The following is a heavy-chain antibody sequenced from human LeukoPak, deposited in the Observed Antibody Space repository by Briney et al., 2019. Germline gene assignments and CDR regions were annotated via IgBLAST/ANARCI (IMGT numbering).Heavy chain of an antibody. Sequence: GASVKVSCKASGYTFTSYAMHWVRQAPGQRLEWMGWINAGNGNTKYSQKFQGRVTITRDTSASTAYMELSSLRSEDTAVYYCARTGALRYFDWLLQDNWFDPWGQGTLVTVSS. CDR2: INAGNGNT. J-gene: IGHJ5*02. CDR1: GYTFTSYA. D-gene: IGHD3-9*01. CDR3: ARTGALRYFDWLLQDNWFDP. V-gene: IGHV1-3*01.